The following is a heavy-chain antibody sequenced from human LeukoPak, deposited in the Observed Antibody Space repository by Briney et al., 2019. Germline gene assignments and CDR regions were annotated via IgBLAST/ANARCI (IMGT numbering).Heavy chain of an antibody. V-gene: IGHV4-34*01. CDR2: INHSGST. Sequence: SETLSLTCAVYGGSFSGYYWSWIRQPPGKGLEWIGEINHSGSTNYNPSLKSRVTISVDTSKNQFSLKLSSVTAADTAVYYCARHHPRKWQVDYWGQGTLVTVSS. J-gene: IGHJ4*02. D-gene: IGHD1-14*01. CDR3: ARHHPRKWQVDY. CDR1: GGSFSGYY.